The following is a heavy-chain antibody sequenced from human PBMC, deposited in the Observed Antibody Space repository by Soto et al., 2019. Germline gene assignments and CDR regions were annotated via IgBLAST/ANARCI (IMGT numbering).Heavy chain of an antibody. V-gene: IGHV1-2*02. CDR3: ATDDAKSSSYYYFALDV. CDR2: INPNSGGP. J-gene: IGHJ6*02. D-gene: IGHD6-6*01. Sequence: QVQLVQSGAEVKKPGASVKVSCKASGYTFTDYFIHWVRQAPGQGLEWVGWINPNSGGPKYAQKYQGRVTMTRDTSISTVYMELSRLTSDDTAVYYCATDDAKSSSYYYFALDVWGHGTTVTVSS. CDR1: GYTFTDYF.